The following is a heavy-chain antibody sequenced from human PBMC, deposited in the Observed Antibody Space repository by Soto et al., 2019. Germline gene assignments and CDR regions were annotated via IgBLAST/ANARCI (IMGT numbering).Heavy chain of an antibody. Sequence: SETLSLTCSVSGDSISNLDYFWAWIRQPPGQALEYIGYIYKSAATYYNPSFESRVAISVDTSKSQFSLNVTSVTAADTAVYFCARGRYCLTGRCFPNWFDSWGQGALVTVSS. CDR1: GDSISNLDYF. CDR3: ARGRYCLTGRCFPNWFDS. CDR2: IYKSAAT. D-gene: IGHD7-27*01. V-gene: IGHV4-30-4*01. J-gene: IGHJ5*01.